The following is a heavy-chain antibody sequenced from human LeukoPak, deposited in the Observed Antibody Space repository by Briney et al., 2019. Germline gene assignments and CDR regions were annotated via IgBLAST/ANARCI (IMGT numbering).Heavy chain of an antibody. CDR3: ARGGISVGFMDV. CDR2: IYHSGST. Sequence: SETLSLTCAVPGGSISSGGYSSSCIRHPPGKGLEWLGYIYHSGSTNYNTPLKSRVTISVDRSKNQFSLKLSSVTAADTAVYYCARGGISVGFMDVWGQGTTVSVSS. V-gene: IGHV4-30-2*01. J-gene: IGHJ6*02. D-gene: IGHD6-19*01. CDR1: GGSISSGGYS.